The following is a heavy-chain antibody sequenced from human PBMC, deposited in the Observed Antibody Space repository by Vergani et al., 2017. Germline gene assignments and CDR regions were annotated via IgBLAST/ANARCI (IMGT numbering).Heavy chain of an antibody. Sequence: QVTLKESGPALVKPTQTLTLTCTFSGFSLSTSGMRVSWIRQPPGKALEWLARIDWDDDKFYSTSLKTRLTISKDTSKNQVVLTMTNMDPVDTATYYCAHTVYSSDHDAFDIWGQGTMVTVSS. J-gene: IGHJ3*02. CDR3: AHTVYSSDHDAFDI. CDR2: IDWDDDK. D-gene: IGHD3-22*01. CDR1: GFSLSTSGMR. V-gene: IGHV2-70*04.